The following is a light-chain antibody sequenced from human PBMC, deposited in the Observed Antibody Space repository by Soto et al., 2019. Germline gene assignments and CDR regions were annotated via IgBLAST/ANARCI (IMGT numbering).Light chain of an antibody. Sequence: QSALTQPASVSGTPGQSITISCTGSNSDVGIYDFVSWYQHHPGRAPKLIVSEVSHRPSGVSNRFSGSKSGNTASLTISGLQSEAEADYYCISYTSDDVRYVFGTGTQLTVL. CDR3: ISYTSDDVRYV. CDR1: NSDVGIYDF. CDR2: EVS. V-gene: IGLV2-14*01. J-gene: IGLJ1*01.